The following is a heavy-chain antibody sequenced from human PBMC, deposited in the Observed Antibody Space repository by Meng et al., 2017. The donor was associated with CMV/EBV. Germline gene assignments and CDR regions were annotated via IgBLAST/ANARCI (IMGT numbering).Heavy chain of an antibody. D-gene: IGHD3-22*01. CDR2: IYHSGSN. CDR3: ARRPINYYDSSDGHPPLDY. CDR1: GGSISSSHW. J-gene: IGHJ4*02. V-gene: IGHV4-4*02. Sequence: SETLSLTCAVSGGSISSSHWWSWVRQPPGQGLEWIGEIYHSGSNNYNPSLRSRVTISVDKSKNQFSLKLSSVTAADTAVYYCARRPINYYDSSDGHPPLDYWGQGTLVTVSS.